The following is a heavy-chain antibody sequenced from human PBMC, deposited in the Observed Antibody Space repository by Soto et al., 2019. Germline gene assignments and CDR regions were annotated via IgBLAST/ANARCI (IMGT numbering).Heavy chain of an antibody. CDR3: ARDQGGAYSSRGYYYGMDV. CDR1: GGTFSSYA. CDR2: IIPIFGTA. V-gene: IGHV1-69*13. D-gene: IGHD2-21*01. Sequence: GASVKVSCKASGGTFSSYAISWVRQAPGQGLEWMGGIIPIFGTANYAQTFQGRVTITADESTSTAYMELSSLRSEDTAVYYCARDQGGAYSSRGYYYGMDVWGQGTTVTVSS. J-gene: IGHJ6*02.